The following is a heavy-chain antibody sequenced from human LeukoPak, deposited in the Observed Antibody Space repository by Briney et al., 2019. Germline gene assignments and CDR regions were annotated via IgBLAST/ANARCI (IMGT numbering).Heavy chain of an antibody. V-gene: IGHV3-30*03. Sequence: GGSLRLSCAASGFTVSGYGMHWVRQAPGQGLEWMAVISYDGSHIYYADSMKGRFTISRDSSKNTLYLQMNSLRTDDTAVYYCARDRSNSWTFDYWGQGTLVTVSS. CDR1: GFTVSGYG. CDR3: ARDRSNSWTFDY. D-gene: IGHD6-13*01. J-gene: IGHJ4*02. CDR2: ISYDGSHI.